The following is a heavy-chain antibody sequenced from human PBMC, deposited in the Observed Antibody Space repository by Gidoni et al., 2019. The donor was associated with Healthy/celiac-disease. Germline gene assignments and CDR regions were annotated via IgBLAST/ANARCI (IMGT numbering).Heavy chain of an antibody. Sequence: QVQLQESGPGLVKPSETLSLTCTVSGGSVSRGSYYWSWIRQPPGKGLEWIGYIYYSGSTNYNPSLKSRVTISVDTSKNQFSLKLSSVTAADTAVYYCARVGSKVGGREDYYYGMDVWGQGTTVTVSS. CDR3: ARVGSKVGGREDYYYGMDV. J-gene: IGHJ6*02. D-gene: IGHD1-26*01. V-gene: IGHV4-61*01. CDR2: IYYSGST. CDR1: GGSVSRGSYY.